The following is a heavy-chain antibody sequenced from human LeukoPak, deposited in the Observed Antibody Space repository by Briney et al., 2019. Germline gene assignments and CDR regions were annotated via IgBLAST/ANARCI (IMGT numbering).Heavy chain of an antibody. V-gene: IGHV1-18*01. J-gene: IGHJ4*02. CDR1: GYTFTSNG. CDR3: ARGPNCDY. Sequence: RASVKVSCKGSGYTFTSNGISWVRQAPGQGLEWMVWISAYNGNTIYAQNLQGRVTITRNTSISTAYMELSSLRSEDTAVYYCARGPNCDYWGQGTLVTVSS. CDR2: ISAYNGNT.